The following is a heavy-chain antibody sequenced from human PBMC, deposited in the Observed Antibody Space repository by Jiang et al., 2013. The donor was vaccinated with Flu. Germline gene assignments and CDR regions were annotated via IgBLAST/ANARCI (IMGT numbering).Heavy chain of an antibody. J-gene: IGHJ6*03. CDR3: ARGEYSSDYYYVDV. V-gene: IGHV3-30-3*01. CDR1: GFTFSSYA. Sequence: VQLVESGGGVVQPGRSLRLSCAASGFTFSSYAMHWVRQAPGKGLEWVAVVSYDGNNKYYADSVKGRFTISRDNSKNTLYLQMNSLRAEDTAVYYCARGEYSSDYYYVDVWGKGTTVTVSS. CDR2: VSYDGNNK. D-gene: IGHD2/OR15-2a*01.